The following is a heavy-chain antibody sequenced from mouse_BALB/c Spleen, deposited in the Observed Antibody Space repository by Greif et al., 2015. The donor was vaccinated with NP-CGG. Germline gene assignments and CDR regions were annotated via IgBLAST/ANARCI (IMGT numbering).Heavy chain of an antibody. CDR1: GYTFTSYW. D-gene: IGHD4-1*01. CDR2: INPSTGYT. J-gene: IGHJ4*01. Sequence: QVQLKESGAELAKPGASVKMSCKASGYTFTSYWMHWVKQRPGQGLEWIGYINPSTGYTEYNQKFKDKATLTADKSSSTAYMQLSSLTSEDSAVYYCARSMGLGLYYYAMDYWGQGTSVTVSS. V-gene: IGHV1-7*01. CDR3: ARSMGLGLYYYAMDY.